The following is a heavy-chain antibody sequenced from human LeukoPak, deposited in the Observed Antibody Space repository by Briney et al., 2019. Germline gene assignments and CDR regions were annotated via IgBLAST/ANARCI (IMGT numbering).Heavy chain of an antibody. D-gene: IGHD2-21*01. CDR3: ARVRGVFHMDAFDI. J-gene: IGHJ3*02. CDR1: GFTVGSNY. Sequence: GGSLRLSCAASGFTVGSNYMSWVRQAPGKGLEWVSVIYSDGTIYYADSVKGRFTISRDNSKNTLYLQMNSLRAEDTAVYYCARVRGVFHMDAFDIWGQGTMVTVSS. CDR2: IYSDGTI. V-gene: IGHV3-53*05.